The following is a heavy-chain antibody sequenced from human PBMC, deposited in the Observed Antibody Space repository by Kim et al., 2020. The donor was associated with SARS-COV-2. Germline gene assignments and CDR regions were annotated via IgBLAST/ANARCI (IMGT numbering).Heavy chain of an antibody. CDR1: GFTVSSNY. Sequence: GGSLRLSCAASGFTVSSNYMSWVRQAPGKGLEWVSVIYSGGSTYYADSVKGRFTISRDNSKNTLYLQMNSLRAEDTAVYYCATLPRSVAGEEYWGQGTLVTVSS. V-gene: IGHV3-66*01. CDR2: IYSGGST. CDR3: ATLPRSVAGEEY. D-gene: IGHD6-19*01. J-gene: IGHJ4*02.